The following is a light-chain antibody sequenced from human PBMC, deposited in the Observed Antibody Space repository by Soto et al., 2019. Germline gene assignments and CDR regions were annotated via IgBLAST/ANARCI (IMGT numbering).Light chain of an antibody. CDR2: AHI. CDR3: AVWDDGLNGYV. Sequence: QSALAQPPSASGTPGQRVTISRSGRRSNVGTNLVNWYQQLPGTAPKLLIYAHIQRPSGVPDRFSGSTSGTSASLAISGLQSEDEADYYCAVWDDGLNGYVFGTGTKVTVL. J-gene: IGLJ1*01. CDR1: RSNVGTNL. V-gene: IGLV1-44*01.